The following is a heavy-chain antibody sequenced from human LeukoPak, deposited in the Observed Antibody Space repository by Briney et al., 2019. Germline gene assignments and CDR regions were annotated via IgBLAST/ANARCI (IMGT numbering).Heavy chain of an antibody. CDR2: ISYDGSNK. D-gene: IGHD6-6*01. V-gene: IGHV3-30*03. Sequence: GVLRLSCAASGFTFSSYGMHWVRQAPGRGLEWVAVISYDGSNKYYADSVKGRFTISRDNSKNTLYLQMNSLRAEDTAVYYCAREYSSSFWLPDYWGQGTLVTVSS. CDR3: AREYSSSFWLPDY. CDR1: GFTFSSYG. J-gene: IGHJ4*02.